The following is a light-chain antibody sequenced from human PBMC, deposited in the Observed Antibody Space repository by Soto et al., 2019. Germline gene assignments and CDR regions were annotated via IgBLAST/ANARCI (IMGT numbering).Light chain of an antibody. CDR1: QSIGSW. V-gene: IGKV1-5*03. J-gene: IGKJ1*01. Sequence: DIQVTQSPSTLSAYVGDRVIITCRAGQSIGSWLAWYQQKPGKVPKLLIYKASNLESGVPSRFGGSGSGTEFTLTISSLQPDDFATYYCQQYNSNSGTFGQGTKVDI. CDR3: QQYNSNSGT. CDR2: KAS.